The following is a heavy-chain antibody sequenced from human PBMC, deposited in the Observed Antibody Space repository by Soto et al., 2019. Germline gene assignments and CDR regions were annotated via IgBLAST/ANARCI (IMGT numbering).Heavy chain of an antibody. CDR2: ISGSGGST. Sequence: PVGPLRLRKSGSWCTFINYAMSWVSQATGKGLEWVSAISGSGGSTYYADSVKGRFTISRDNSKNTLYLQMNSLRAEDTAVYYCAKAVDYYDSSGSLYDFDFWVQGSLVPVSS. D-gene: IGHD3-22*01. J-gene: IGHJ4*02. V-gene: IGHV3-23*01. CDR1: WCTFINYA. CDR3: AKAVDYYDSSGSLYDFDF.